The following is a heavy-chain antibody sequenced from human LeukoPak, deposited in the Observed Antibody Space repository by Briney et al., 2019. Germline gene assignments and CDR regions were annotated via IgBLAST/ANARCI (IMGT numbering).Heavy chain of an antibody. V-gene: IGHV3-48*03. CDR3: AELGITMIGGV. Sequence: GGSLRLSCAASGFTFSSYEMNWVRQAPGKGLEWVSYISSSGSTIYYADSVKGRFTISRDNAKNSLYLQMNSLRAEDTAVYYCAELGITMIGGVWGRGTTVTISS. D-gene: IGHD3-10*02. CDR1: GFTFSSYE. J-gene: IGHJ6*04. CDR2: ISSSGSTI.